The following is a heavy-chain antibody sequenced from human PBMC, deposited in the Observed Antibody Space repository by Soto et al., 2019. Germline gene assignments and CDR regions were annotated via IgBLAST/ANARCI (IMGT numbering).Heavy chain of an antibody. J-gene: IGHJ5*02. D-gene: IGHD3-10*01. CDR2: ISYDGENQ. Sequence: LRLSCAASGFSFSHYAMHWVRQPPGKGLEWVALISYDGENQYFTDSVRGRFTISRDNSKTAVYLEMNDLRLDDTATYYCVSPHSESSNAFDLWGQGTLVTAPQ. CDR3: VSPHSESSNAFDL. V-gene: IGHV3-30*04. CDR1: GFSFSHYA.